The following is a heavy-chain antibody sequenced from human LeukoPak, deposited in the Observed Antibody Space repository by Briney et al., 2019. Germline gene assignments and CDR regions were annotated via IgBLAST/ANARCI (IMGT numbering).Heavy chain of an antibody. J-gene: IGHJ4*02. Sequence: GGSLRLSCAASGFTFSSYWMSWVRQAPGKGLEWVANIKQDGSEKYYVDSVKGRFTISRDNAKNSLYLQMNSLRAEDTAVYYCAREEAPPYDFWSGYYTGTNGFDYWGQGTLVTVSS. CDR2: IKQDGSEK. CDR3: AREEAPPYDFWSGYYTGTNGFDY. V-gene: IGHV3-7*01. D-gene: IGHD3-3*01. CDR1: GFTFSSYW.